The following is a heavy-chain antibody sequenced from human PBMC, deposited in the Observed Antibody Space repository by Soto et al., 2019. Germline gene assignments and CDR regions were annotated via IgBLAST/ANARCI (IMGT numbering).Heavy chain of an antibody. CDR1: GYTFTGYY. CDR2: INPNSGGT. V-gene: IGHV1-2*02. Sequence: ASLKVSCKPSGYTFTGYYMHWVRQAPGQGLEWMGWINPNSGGTNYAQKFQGRVTMTSDTCISTAYMELSRLRSDDTAVYYCARVSLGIAAAGMDVWGQGTTVTVSS. CDR3: ARVSLGIAAAGMDV. J-gene: IGHJ6*02. D-gene: IGHD6-13*01.